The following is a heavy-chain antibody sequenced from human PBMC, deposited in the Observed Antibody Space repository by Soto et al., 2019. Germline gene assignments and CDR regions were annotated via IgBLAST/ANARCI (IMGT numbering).Heavy chain of an antibody. D-gene: IGHD1-26*01. Sequence: AQLVESGGGLVQPGGSLRLSCAASGFTFSHYWMHWVRQVPGQGPVWVSRLNRDGSRTDYADSVRGRFTIFRDNARNTLYLQMNSLRAEDTAMYYCARDLGGAGSYWGQGTLVTVSS. CDR1: GFTFSHYW. CDR3: ARDLGGAGSY. CDR2: LNRDGSRT. J-gene: IGHJ4*02. V-gene: IGHV3-74*01.